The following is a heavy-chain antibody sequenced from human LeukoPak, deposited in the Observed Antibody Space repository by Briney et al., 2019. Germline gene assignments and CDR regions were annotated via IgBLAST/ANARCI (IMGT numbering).Heavy chain of an antibody. V-gene: IGHV3-23*01. CDR1: GFTFSSYA. D-gene: IGHD4-17*01. J-gene: IGHJ4*02. CDR3: ANSYTVTTSPFDY. Sequence: GSLRLSCAASGFTFSSYAMSWVRQAPGKGLEWVSAISGSGGSTYYADSVKGRFTISRDNSKNTLYLQMSSLRAEDTAVYFCANSYTVTTSPFDYWGQGTLVSVSS. CDR2: ISGSGGST.